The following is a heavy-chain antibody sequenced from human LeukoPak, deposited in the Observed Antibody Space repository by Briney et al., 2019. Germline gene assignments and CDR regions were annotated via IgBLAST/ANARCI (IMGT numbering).Heavy chain of an antibody. CDR2: INHSGST. J-gene: IGHJ4*02. Sequence: SETLSLTCAVYGGSFSGYYWSWIRQPPGKGLEWIGEINHSGSTNYNPSLKSRVTISVDTSKNQFSLKLSSVTAADTAVYYCARGHGIYYVSSGYYYFDYWGQGTLVTVSS. CDR3: ARGHGIYYVSSGYYYFDY. V-gene: IGHV4-34*01. CDR1: GGSFSGYY. D-gene: IGHD3-22*01.